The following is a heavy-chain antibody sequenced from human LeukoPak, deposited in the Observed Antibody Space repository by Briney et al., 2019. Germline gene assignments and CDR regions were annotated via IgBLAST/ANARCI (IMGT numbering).Heavy chain of an antibody. CDR1: GGSFSGYY. J-gene: IGHJ5*02. Sequence: SETLSLTCAVYGGSFSGYYWSWIRQPPGKGLEWIGEINHSGSTNYNPSLKSRVTISVDTSKNQFFLKLSSVTAADTAVYYCARVRRPYCSSTSCYGRGWFDPWGQGTLVTVSS. CDR3: ARVRRPYCSSTSCYGRGWFDP. D-gene: IGHD2-2*01. V-gene: IGHV4-34*01. CDR2: INHSGST.